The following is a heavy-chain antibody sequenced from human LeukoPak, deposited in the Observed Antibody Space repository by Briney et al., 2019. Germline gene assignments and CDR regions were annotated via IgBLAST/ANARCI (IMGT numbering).Heavy chain of an antibody. D-gene: IGHD1-26*01. J-gene: IGHJ4*02. V-gene: IGHV3-33*01. CDR1: GFTFSSYG. CDR3: ARDSRGSRFSGSYSDY. Sequence: GGSLRLSCAASGFTFSSYGMHWVRQAPGKGLEWVALIWYDGSNTYYADSVKGRFTISRDNSKKTLYLQMNSLRADDTVVYYCARDSRGSRFSGSYSDYWGQGTLVTVSS. CDR2: IWYDGSNT.